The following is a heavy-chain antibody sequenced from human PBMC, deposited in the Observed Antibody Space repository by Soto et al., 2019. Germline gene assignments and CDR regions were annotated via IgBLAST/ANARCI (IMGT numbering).Heavy chain of an antibody. CDR2: TYYGSKWYS. D-gene: IGHD6-19*01. Sequence: SQTLSLTCAISGDSVSSNSAASNWIRQSPSRGPEWLGRTYYGSKWYSDYAVSVKSRITISPDTSKNQFSLQLNSVTLEDTAVYYCAKDRRAVAGSLTFDYWGQGTLVTVSS. CDR1: GDSVSSNSAA. V-gene: IGHV6-1*01. CDR3: AKDRRAVAGSLTFDY. J-gene: IGHJ4*02.